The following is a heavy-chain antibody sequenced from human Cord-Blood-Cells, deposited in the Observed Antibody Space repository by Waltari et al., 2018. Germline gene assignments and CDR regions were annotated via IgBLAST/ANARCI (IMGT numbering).Heavy chain of an antibody. D-gene: IGHD1-26*01. Sequence: EVQLLESGGGLVQPGGSLRLSCAASGFTFSSYAMSWVRQAPGEVLEWVSASGGRGGSTYYADSVKGRFTISRDNSKNTLYLQMNSRRAEDTAVYYCAKVGLLGYFDYWGQGTLVTVSS. V-gene: IGHV3-23*01. CDR1: GFTFSSYA. CDR3: AKVGLLGYFDY. J-gene: IGHJ4*02. CDR2: SGGRGGST.